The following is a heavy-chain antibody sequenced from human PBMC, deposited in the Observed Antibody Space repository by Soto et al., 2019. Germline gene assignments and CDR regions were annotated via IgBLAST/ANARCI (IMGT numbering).Heavy chain of an antibody. J-gene: IGHJ4*02. CDR3: ARLGGSYAVPHFDY. D-gene: IGHD1-26*01. Sequence: SETLSLTCTVSGGSIRSYYWTWIRQPPGKGLEWIGYIYYSGSTSYNPSLKSRVTISVDTSKNQFSLKLSSVTAADTAVYYCARLGGSYAVPHFDYWGQGTLVTVSS. CDR2: IYYSGST. CDR1: GGSIRSYY. V-gene: IGHV4-59*08.